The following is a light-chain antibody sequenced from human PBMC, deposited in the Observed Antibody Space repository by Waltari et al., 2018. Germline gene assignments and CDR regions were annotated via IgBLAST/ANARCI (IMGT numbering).Light chain of an antibody. CDR2: GVN. CDR1: SSDVGGYKY. Sequence: QSALTQPASVSGSPGQSIPISCPGISSDVGGYKYVSWYQQHPGKAPKLMIFGVNNRPSGVSSRFSGSTSGNTASLTISGLQAEDEADYYCSSYTTSSTWVFGGGTKLTV. J-gene: IGLJ3*02. V-gene: IGLV2-14*03. CDR3: SSYTTSSTWV.